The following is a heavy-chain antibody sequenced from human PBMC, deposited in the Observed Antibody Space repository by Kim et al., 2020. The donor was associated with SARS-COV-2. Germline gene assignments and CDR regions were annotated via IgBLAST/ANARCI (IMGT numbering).Heavy chain of an antibody. D-gene: IGHD3-9*01. CDR1: GFTFSSYG. Sequence: GGSLRLSCAASGFTFSSYGMHWVRQAPGKGLEWVAVIWYDGSNKYYADSVKGRFTISRDKSKNTLYLQMHSLRAEDTAVYYCARESPLLRYFDWFGRFDPWGQGTLVTVSS. J-gene: IGHJ5*02. CDR2: IWYDGSNK. V-gene: IGHV3-33*01. CDR3: ARESPLLRYFDWFGRFDP.